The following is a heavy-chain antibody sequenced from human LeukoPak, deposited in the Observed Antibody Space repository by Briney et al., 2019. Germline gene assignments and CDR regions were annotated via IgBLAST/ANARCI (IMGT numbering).Heavy chain of an antibody. D-gene: IGHD3-9*01. CDR3: AKVSDILTGYYNDFDY. Sequence: GGSLRLSCAASGFTFSNAWMSWVRQAPGKGLEWVSGITASGDRTFYGDSVRGRFTMSRDNSKNTVYLQMNSLRAEDTAVYYCAKVSDILTGYYNDFDYWGQGTLVTVSS. J-gene: IGHJ4*02. CDR1: GFTFSNAW. V-gene: IGHV3-23*01. CDR2: ITASGDRT.